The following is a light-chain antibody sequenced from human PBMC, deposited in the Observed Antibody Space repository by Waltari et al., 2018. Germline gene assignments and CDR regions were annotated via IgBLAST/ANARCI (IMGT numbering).Light chain of an antibody. CDR3: CSYGGASLRV. J-gene: IGLJ3*02. CDR1: TSDIGSYNL. V-gene: IGLV2-23*02. Sequence: QSALTQPASVSGSPGQSITISCTGTTSDIGSYNLVSWYQQHPGEVPKLIIYEVNKRPSGVAKRFAGSKSGNTASLTIAGRQPEDEADYYCCSYGGASLRVFGGGTKVTVL. CDR2: EVN.